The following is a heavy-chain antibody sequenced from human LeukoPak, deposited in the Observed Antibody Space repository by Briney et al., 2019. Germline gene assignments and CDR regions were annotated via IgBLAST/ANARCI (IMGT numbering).Heavy chain of an antibody. D-gene: IGHD3-10*01. CDR2: INPNSGGT. CDR1: GYTFTGYY. CDR3: ARDHYGSGSYGSGVCHY. Sequence: GASVKVSCMASGYTFTGYYMHWVRQAPGQGLECMGWINPNSGGTSYAQKFQGRVTMTRDTSISTAYMELSTLRSDDTAVYYGARDHYGSGSYGSGVCHYWGQGTLVTVSS. J-gene: IGHJ4*02. V-gene: IGHV1-2*02.